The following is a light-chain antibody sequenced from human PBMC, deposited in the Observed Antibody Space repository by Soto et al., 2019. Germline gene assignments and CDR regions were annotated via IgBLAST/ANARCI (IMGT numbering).Light chain of an antibody. V-gene: IGKV1-39*01. J-gene: IGKJ4*01. CDR3: QQSYSTPLT. CDR2: AAS. Sequence: DIQMTQSPSSLSASVGDRVTITCRASQSISSYLNWYQQKPGKAPKLLIYAASSLQSGVPSRFSGSGSGTDFTLTNSSLQPEDFATYYCQQSYSTPLTFGGGTKVESK. CDR1: QSISSY.